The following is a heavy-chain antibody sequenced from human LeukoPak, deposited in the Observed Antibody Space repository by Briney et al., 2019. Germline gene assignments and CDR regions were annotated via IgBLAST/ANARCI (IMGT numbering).Heavy chain of an antibody. V-gene: IGHV4-34*01. CDR2: INHSGSI. D-gene: IGHD3-10*01. Sequence: SETLSLTCAVYGGSFSGYYWSWVRQPPGKGLEWIGEINHSGSINYNPSLKSRVTISVDTSKNQFSLKLSSVTAADTAVYYCAGSTLNYWGQGTLVTVSS. J-gene: IGHJ4*02. CDR3: AGSTLNY. CDR1: GGSFSGYY.